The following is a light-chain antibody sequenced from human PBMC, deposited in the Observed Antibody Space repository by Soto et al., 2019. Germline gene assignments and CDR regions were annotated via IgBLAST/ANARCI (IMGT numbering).Light chain of an antibody. CDR3: QQSSTTPRLS. Sequence: DIPMTQSPSSLSASVGDKLTITCRANQSITNFLNWYQKKPGEVPKLLIFAASSLQSGVPSRFSGSGSGTDFALTINSLQPEDFATYYCQQSSTTPRLSFGGGTRVDFK. V-gene: IGKV1-39*01. J-gene: IGKJ4*01. CDR1: QSITNF. CDR2: AAS.